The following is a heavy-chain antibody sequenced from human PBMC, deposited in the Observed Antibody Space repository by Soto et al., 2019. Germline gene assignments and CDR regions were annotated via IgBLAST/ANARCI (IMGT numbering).Heavy chain of an antibody. CDR3: ARGATVTQFDY. V-gene: IGHV4-61*01. J-gene: IGHJ4*02. Sequence: SETLSLTCTVSGVSVSSGSFYWAWIRQPPGKGLEWIGFGSYSGTTNYKPSLKSRVTISVDTSRSQISLKVSSLTAADTAVYYCARGATVTQFDYWGRGTLVTVSS. CDR1: GVSVSSGSFY. D-gene: IGHD4-17*01. CDR2: GSYSGTT.